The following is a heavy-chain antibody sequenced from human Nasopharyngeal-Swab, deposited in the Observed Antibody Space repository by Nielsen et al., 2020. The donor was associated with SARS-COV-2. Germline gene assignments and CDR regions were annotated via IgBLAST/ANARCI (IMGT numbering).Heavy chain of an antibody. V-gene: IGHV3-74*03. D-gene: IGHD1-26*01. Sequence: GGSLRLSCTVSGFTFTDYWMHWLPQSPGKGPVWLSRLDNDGSSTTYADSVRGRFTISRDNARNTLFLQLHSLSAEDTAVYYCARESYSWSWYGPDYWGQGTQVTVSS. CDR1: GFTFTDYW. CDR2: LDNDGSST. CDR3: ARESYSWSWYGPDY. J-gene: IGHJ4*02.